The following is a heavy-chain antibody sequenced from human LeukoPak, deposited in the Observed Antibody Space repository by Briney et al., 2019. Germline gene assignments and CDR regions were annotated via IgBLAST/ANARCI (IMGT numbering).Heavy chain of an antibody. V-gene: IGHV4-34*01. CDR3: ARLDGYSSSSGGGGY. D-gene: IGHD6-13*01. Sequence: TSETLSLTCAVYGGSFSGYYWSWIRQPPGKGLEWIGEINHSGSTNYNPSLKSRVTISVDTSKNQFSLKLSSVTAADMAVYYCARLDGYSSSSGGGGYWGQGTLVTVSS. CDR2: INHSGST. J-gene: IGHJ4*02. CDR1: GGSFSGYY.